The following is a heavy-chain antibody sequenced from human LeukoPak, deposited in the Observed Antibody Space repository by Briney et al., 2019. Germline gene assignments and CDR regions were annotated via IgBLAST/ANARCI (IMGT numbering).Heavy chain of an antibody. V-gene: IGHV1-46*01. CDR1: GYSFIRHH. J-gene: IGHJ5*02. CDR3: AREGSEIFGVVEVLNWFDP. D-gene: IGHD3-3*01. Sequence: ASVKVSCKAFGYSFIRHHIHWVRQAPGQGLEWMGVLKLYDGSIRYAQKFQGRVTMTSDTSTSTVYMELSSLRSEDTAVYYCAREGSEIFGVVEVLNWFDPWGQGTLVTVSS. CDR2: LKLYDGSI.